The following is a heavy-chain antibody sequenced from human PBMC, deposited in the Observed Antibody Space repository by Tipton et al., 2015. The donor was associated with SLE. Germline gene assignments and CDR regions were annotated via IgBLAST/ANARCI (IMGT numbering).Heavy chain of an antibody. J-gene: IGHJ3*02. V-gene: IGHV4-34*01. Sequence: TLSLTCTVSGGSISSYYWSWIRQPPGKGLEWIGEITYSGNINYNPSLKSRVTISLDTSKNQFSLRLSSVTAADTAIYYCARTLDTLDIWGQGTMVTVSS. CDR2: ITYSGNI. CDR3: ARTLDTLDI. CDR1: GGSISSYY.